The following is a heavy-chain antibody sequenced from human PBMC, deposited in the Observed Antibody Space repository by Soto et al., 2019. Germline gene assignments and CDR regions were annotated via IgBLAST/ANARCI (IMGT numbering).Heavy chain of an antibody. Sequence: QLQLQESGPGLVKPSETLSLTCTVSGGSISRSSYYWGWIRQPPGKGLEWIGSIYYSGSTHYNPSLTGRVTISVDTSKNQFSLKLSSVSAADTAVYYCATLGFGAADYWGQGTLVTVSS. CDR2: IYYSGST. D-gene: IGHD3-10*01. CDR3: ATLGFGAADY. V-gene: IGHV4-39*01. J-gene: IGHJ4*02. CDR1: GGSISRSSYY.